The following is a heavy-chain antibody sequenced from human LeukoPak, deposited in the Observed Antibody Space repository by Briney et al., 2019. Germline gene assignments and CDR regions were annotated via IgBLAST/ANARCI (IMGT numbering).Heavy chain of an antibody. Sequence: TGGSLRLSCVASGFTFSSYAMSWVRQAPGKGLEWVSAISGSGGSTYYADSVKGRFTISRDNAKNSLYLQMNSLRAEDTAVYYCARYGGYIPFWGQGTLVTVSS. D-gene: IGHD4-17*01. CDR2: ISGSGGST. V-gene: IGHV3-23*01. CDR1: GFTFSSYA. J-gene: IGHJ4*02. CDR3: ARYGGYIPF.